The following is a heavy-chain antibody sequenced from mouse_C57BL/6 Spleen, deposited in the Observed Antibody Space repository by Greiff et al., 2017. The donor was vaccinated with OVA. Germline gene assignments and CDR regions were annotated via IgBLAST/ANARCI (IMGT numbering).Heavy chain of an antibody. Sequence: QVQLQQPGAELVKPGASVKLSCKASGYTFTSYWMHWVKQRPGQGLEWIGMIHPNSGSTNYNEKFKSKATLTVDKSSSTAYMQLSSLTSEDSAVYYCASLITTVVATGIDYWGQGTTLTVSS. J-gene: IGHJ2*01. CDR2: IHPNSGST. CDR3: ASLITTVVATGIDY. CDR1: GYTFTSYW. D-gene: IGHD1-1*01. V-gene: IGHV1-64*01.